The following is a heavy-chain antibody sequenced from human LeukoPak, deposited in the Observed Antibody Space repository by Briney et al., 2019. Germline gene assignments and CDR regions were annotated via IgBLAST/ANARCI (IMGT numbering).Heavy chain of an antibody. Sequence: SETLSLTCTVSGGSLSSYYWSWIRQPPGKGLEWIGYIYYSGSTNYNPSLKSRVTISVDTSKNQFSLNLSSVTAADTAVYYCARDSRWDCSSFDYWGQGTLVTVSS. D-gene: IGHD6-6*01. J-gene: IGHJ4*02. V-gene: IGHV4-59*01. CDR3: ARDSRWDCSSFDY. CDR2: IYYSGST. CDR1: GGSLSSYY.